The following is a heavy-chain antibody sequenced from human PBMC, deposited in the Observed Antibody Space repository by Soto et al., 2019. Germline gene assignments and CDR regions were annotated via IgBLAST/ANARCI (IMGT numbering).Heavy chain of an antibody. Sequence: QVQLVQSGAEVKKPGSSVKVSCKASGGTFSSYAISWVRQAPGQGLEWMGGIIPIFGTANYAQKFQGRVTITADESTSTAYMELSSLRSEDTAVYYCATSSTRDIVVVPAADDAFDIWGQGTMVTVSS. CDR2: IIPIFGTA. J-gene: IGHJ3*02. CDR1: GGTFSSYA. D-gene: IGHD2-2*01. CDR3: ATSSTRDIVVVPAADDAFDI. V-gene: IGHV1-69*01.